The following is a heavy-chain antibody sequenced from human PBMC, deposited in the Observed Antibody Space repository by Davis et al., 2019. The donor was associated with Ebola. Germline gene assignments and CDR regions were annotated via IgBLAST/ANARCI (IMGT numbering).Heavy chain of an antibody. D-gene: IGHD3-16*01. CDR1: GGSISSYY. Sequence: MPSETLSLTCTVSGGSISSYYWNWIRQPPGKGLEWIAEISHSGSTNYNPSLKSRVTISVDTSKNQFSLKLSSVTAADTAVYYCATGGYYYYYGMDVWGQGTTVTVSS. J-gene: IGHJ6*02. CDR2: ISHSGST. CDR3: ATGGYYYYYGMDV. V-gene: IGHV4-34*01.